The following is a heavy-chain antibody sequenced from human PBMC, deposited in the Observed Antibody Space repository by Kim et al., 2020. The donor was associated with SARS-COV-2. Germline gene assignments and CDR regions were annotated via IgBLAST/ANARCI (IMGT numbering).Heavy chain of an antibody. J-gene: IGHJ3*02. CDR3: ARRATTSRINYYDRAGAFDI. D-gene: IGHD3-22*01. Sequence: RFTISRDNAKNSLYLQMNSLRDEDTAVYYCARRATTSRINYYDRAGAFDIWGQGTMVTVSS. V-gene: IGHV3-48*02.